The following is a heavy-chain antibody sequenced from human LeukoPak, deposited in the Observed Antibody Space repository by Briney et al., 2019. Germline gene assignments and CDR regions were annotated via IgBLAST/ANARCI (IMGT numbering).Heavy chain of an antibody. J-gene: IGHJ4*02. CDR3: AKPRGPLGRPYYFDY. V-gene: IGHV3-33*06. D-gene: IGHD3-16*01. Sequence: GGSLRLSCAASGFTFSNYGMQWVRQAPGKGLEWVAVIWYDGSNKIYAESVKGRFTISRDNSKNTLYLQMNGLTVDDTAVYYCAKPRGPLGRPYYFDYWGQGTLVTVSS. CDR1: GFTFSNYG. CDR2: IWYDGSNK.